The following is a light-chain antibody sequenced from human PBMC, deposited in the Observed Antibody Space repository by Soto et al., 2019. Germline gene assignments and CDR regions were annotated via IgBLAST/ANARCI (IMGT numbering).Light chain of an antibody. CDR2: AAS. Sequence: DIQMTQSPSTLSASVGYTATITFRASQSISSWLAWYQQKPGKAPKLLIYAASSLQSGVPSRFSGSGSGTDFTLTISSLQPEDFATYYCQQSYSTITFGQGTRLEIK. CDR1: QSISSW. V-gene: IGKV1-39*01. CDR3: QQSYSTIT. J-gene: IGKJ5*01.